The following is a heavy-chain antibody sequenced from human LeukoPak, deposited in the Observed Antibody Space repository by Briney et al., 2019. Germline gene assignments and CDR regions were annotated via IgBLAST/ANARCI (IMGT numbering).Heavy chain of an antibody. V-gene: IGHV3-33*01. J-gene: IGHJ5*02. CDR2: IWSDGSNK. Sequence: PGGSLRLSCAASGFTFSNYGMHWVRQAPGKGLEWVAVIWSDGSNKHYADSARGRFTISRDNSKNTLYLQMNSVRAEDTAVYYCARVTMVAVASYNWFVPGGQGTLVTVST. D-gene: IGHD2-15*01. CDR1: GFTFSNYG. CDR3: ARVTMVAVASYNWFVP.